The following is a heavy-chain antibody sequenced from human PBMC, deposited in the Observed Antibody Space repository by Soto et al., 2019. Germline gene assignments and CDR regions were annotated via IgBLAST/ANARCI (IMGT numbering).Heavy chain of an antibody. CDR1: GFTFSDYA. V-gene: IGHV3-48*02. Sequence: DVQLVESGGGLAQPGGSLRLSCAASGFTFSDYAMNWVRQVPGKSLEWISQIASSGTPIYYADSVRGRFTISRDNADNSLYLQMNSLRDEDTAVYFCTREGIWGQGTLVTVSS. J-gene: IGHJ4*02. CDR3: TREGI. CDR2: IASSGTPI.